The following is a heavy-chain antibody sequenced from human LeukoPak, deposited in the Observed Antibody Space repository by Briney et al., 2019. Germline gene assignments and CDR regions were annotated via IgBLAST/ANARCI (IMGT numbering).Heavy chain of an antibody. J-gene: IGHJ4*02. V-gene: IGHV3-7*04. D-gene: IGHD3-16*02. Sequence: GGSLRLSCAASGFTFSSYWMSWVRQAPGKGLEWVANIKQDGSEKYYVDSVKGRFTISRDNAKNSLYLQMNSLRAEDTAVYYCARARIMITFGGVIADILFDYWGQGTLVTVSS. CDR3: ARARIMITFGGVIADILFDY. CDR1: GFTFSSYW. CDR2: IKQDGSEK.